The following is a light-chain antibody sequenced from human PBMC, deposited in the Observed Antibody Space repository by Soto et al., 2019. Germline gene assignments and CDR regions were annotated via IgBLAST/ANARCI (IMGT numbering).Light chain of an antibody. V-gene: IGKV1-27*01. Sequence: DIQMTQSPSSLSTSVGDRVTITCRASQGIGNYLAWYQQKPGKVPKLLIYAASTLQSGVPSRFSGSGSGTDFILTISSLQPEDVATYYCQKYNSAPWTFGQGTKVDIK. CDR1: QGIGNY. CDR3: QKYNSAPWT. J-gene: IGKJ1*01. CDR2: AAS.